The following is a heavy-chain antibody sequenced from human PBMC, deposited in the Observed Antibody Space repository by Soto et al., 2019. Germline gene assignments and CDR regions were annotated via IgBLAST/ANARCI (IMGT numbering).Heavy chain of an antibody. Sequence: ASVNVSCKASGYTFTIYAMHWVRQAPGQRLEWMGWINAGNGNTKYSQKFQGRVTITRDTSASTAYMELSSLRSEDTAVYYCAREPHGSGVSSAHLDVWGQRTSVTVSS. CDR1: GYTFTIYA. J-gene: IGHJ6*02. D-gene: IGHD3-10*01. V-gene: IGHV1-3*01. CDR2: INAGNGNT. CDR3: AREPHGSGVSSAHLDV.